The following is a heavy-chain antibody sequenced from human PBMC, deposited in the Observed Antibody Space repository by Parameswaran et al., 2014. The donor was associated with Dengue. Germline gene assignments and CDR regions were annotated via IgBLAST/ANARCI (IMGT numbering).Heavy chain of an antibody. V-gene: IGHV3-11*01. CDR3: VRGNYGYDF. Sequence: VRQMPGKGLECVAYISGHSDDIYYPDSVRGRFTISRDNAKNSLYLQMNSLRAEDTAIYYCVRGNYGYDFWGQGTLVTVSS. J-gene: IGHJ4*02. D-gene: IGHD4-17*01. CDR2: ISGHSDDI.